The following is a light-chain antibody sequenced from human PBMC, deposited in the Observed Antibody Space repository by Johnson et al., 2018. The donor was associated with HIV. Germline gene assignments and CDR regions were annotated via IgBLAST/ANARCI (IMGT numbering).Light chain of an antibody. Sequence: QSILTQPPSVSAAPGQKVTISCSGSSSNIVNNYVSWYQQLPGTAPKLLIYENNKRPSGIPDRFSASKSGTSATLGITGLQTGDEADYYCATWDSSLSGGVFGTGTKVTVL. J-gene: IGLJ1*01. CDR3: ATWDSSLSGGV. CDR2: ENN. V-gene: IGLV1-51*02. CDR1: SSNIVNNY.